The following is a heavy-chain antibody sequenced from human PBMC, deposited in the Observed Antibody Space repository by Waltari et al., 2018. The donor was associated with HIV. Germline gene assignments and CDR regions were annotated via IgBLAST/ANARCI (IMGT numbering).Heavy chain of an antibody. CDR1: GIPFTTYW. V-gene: IGHV3-74*01. CDR3: SSLTTRGDFLDL. Sequence: EVQLVEFGGGLVQPGGSLTLSCVTSGIPFTTYWMHWVRQDPGKGLELVSVIKFRGSESIYADSVRGRFTISRDNARNTVYLQMTSLRAEDTAVYYCSSLTTRGDFLDLWGRGTLVTVSS. D-gene: IGHD4-17*01. CDR2: IKFRGSES. J-gene: IGHJ4*02.